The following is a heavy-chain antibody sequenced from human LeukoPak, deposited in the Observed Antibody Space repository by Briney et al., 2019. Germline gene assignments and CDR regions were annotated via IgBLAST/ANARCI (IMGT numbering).Heavy chain of an antibody. D-gene: IGHD6-19*01. CDR2: IYHSGST. V-gene: IGHV4-30-2*01. CDR1: GGSISSGGYY. J-gene: IGHJ3*02. CDR3: ARDAVEFDDAFDI. Sequence: SETLSLTCTVSGGSISSGGYYWSWIRQPPGKGLEWIGYIYHSGSTYYNPSLKSRVTISVDRSKNQFSLKLSSVTAADTAVYYCARDAVEFDDAFDIWGQGTMVTVSS.